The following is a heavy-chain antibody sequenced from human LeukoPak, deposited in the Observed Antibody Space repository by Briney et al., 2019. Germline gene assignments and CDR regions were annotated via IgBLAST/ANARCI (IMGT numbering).Heavy chain of an antibody. J-gene: IGHJ4*02. V-gene: IGHV1-69*05. D-gene: IGHD2-15*01. CDR2: IIPIFGTA. CDR1: GGTYSSYA. CDR3: ARDLLGPSDY. Sequence: SVKVSCKASGGTYSSYAIIWVRQAPGQGLEWMGGIIPIFGTANYAQKFQGRVTITTDESTSTAYMELSSLRSEDTAVYYCARDLLGPSDYWGQGTLVTVSS.